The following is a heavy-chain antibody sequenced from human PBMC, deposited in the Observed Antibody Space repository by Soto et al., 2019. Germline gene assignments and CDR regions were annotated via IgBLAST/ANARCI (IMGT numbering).Heavy chain of an antibody. CDR2: ISGSGGST. J-gene: IGHJ4*02. Sequence: GGSLRLSCAASGFTFSSYAMSWVRQAPGKGLEWVSAISGSGGSTYYSDSVKGRFTISRDNSKNTLYLQMNSLRAEDTAVYYCAKLPAAMSFIGWGQGTLVTVSS. CDR3: AKLPAAMSFIG. V-gene: IGHV3-23*01. D-gene: IGHD2-2*01. CDR1: GFTFSSYA.